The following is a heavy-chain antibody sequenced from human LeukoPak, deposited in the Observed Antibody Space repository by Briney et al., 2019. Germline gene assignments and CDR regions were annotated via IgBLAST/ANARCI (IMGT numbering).Heavy chain of an antibody. V-gene: IGHV1-69*04. D-gene: IGHD3/OR15-3a*01. J-gene: IGHJ3*02. CDR2: IIPILGIA. Sequence: SVKVSCKASGGTFSSYAISWVRQAPGQGLEWMGRIIPILGIANYAQKFQGRVTITADKSTSTAYMELSSLRSEDTAVYYCAREGLGDAFDIWGQGTMVTVSS. CDR3: AREGLGDAFDI. CDR1: GGTFSSYA.